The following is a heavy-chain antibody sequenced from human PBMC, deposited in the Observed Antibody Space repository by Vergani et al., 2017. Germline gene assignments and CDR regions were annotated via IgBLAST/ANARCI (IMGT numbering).Heavy chain of an antibody. CDR3: ARDRGCATISCYFSGAFDY. CDR1: GFNVGHYW. CDR2: IHYDGSHE. D-gene: IGHD2-2*01. V-gene: IGHV3-30*02. J-gene: IGHJ4*02. Sequence: VQLVESGGDFVQPGGSLTLSCAASGFNVGHYWMSWVRQAPGKGLEWVAFIHYDGSHEYYIDSVKGRFTISRDNSKNTLILQMNGLRAEDTAVYYCARDRGCATISCYFSGAFDYWGLGTLVSVSS.